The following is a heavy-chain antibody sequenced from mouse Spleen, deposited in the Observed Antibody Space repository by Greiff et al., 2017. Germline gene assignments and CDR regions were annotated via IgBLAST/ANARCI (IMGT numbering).Heavy chain of an antibody. Sequence: QVQLQQSGPGLVQPSQSLSITCTVSGFSLTSYGVHWVRQSPGKGLEWLGVIWSGGSTDYNAAFISRLSISKDNSKSQVFFKMNSLQADDTAIYYCARNDDGYYFWFAYWGQGTLVTVSA. D-gene: IGHD2-3*01. J-gene: IGHJ3*01. CDR1: GFSLTSYG. CDR3: ARNDDGYYFWFAY. V-gene: IGHV2-2*01. CDR2: IWSGGST.